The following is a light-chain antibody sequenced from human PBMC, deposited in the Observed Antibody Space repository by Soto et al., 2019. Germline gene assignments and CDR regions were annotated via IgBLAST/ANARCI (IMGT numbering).Light chain of an antibody. CDR2: AAS. J-gene: IGKJ2*01. Sequence: DIQMTQSPSSLSASVGDRVTITCRTSQSISSCLNWYQQKPGKAHKLLIYAASSLQSGVPSRFSGSESGTDFTLTISSLQPEDFETYYCQQSYSTPRTFGQGTKLEIK. CDR1: QSISSC. CDR3: QQSYSTPRT. V-gene: IGKV1-39*01.